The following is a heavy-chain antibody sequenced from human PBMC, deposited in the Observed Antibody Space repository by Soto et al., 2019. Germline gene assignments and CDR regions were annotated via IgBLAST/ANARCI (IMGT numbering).Heavy chain of an antibody. CDR3: ARDWGRSGVVVIPGSFDY. D-gene: IGHD3-22*01. V-gene: IGHV1-69*12. Sequence: QVQLVQSGAEVKKPGSSVKVSCKASGGTFSSYAISWVRQAPGQGLEWMGGIIPIFGTANYAQKFQGRVTITADESTSTAYMELSSLRSEDTAVYYCARDWGRSGVVVIPGSFDYWGQGTLVTVSS. CDR2: IIPIFGTA. CDR1: GGTFSSYA. J-gene: IGHJ4*02.